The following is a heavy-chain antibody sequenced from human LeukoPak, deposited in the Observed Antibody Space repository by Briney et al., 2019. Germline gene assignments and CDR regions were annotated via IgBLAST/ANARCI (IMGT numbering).Heavy chain of an antibody. Sequence: GGSLRLSCAASGFTFSSYAMTWVRQAPGKGLEWVSTVSGSAGRTDYADSVTGRFTISRDNLKNTLYLQMNSLRAEDTAVYYCAKNRGHCVNGVCHNYYYMDVWGKGTTVTVSS. V-gene: IGHV3-23*01. CDR1: GFTFSSYA. CDR2: VSGSAGRT. CDR3: AKNRGHCVNGVCHNYYYMDV. D-gene: IGHD2-8*01. J-gene: IGHJ6*03.